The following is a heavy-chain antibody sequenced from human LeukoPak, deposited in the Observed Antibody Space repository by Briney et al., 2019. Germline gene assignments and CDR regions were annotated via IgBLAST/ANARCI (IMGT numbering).Heavy chain of an antibody. D-gene: IGHD2/OR15-2a*01. Sequence: LRLSCAASGFTFSSYAMSWVRQHPGKGLEWIGYIYYSGSTYYNPSLKSRVTISVDTSKNQFSLKLSSVTAADTAVYYCAREKTLDFNSPHYYFDYWGQGTLVTVSS. CDR1: GFTFSSYA. CDR3: AREKTLDFNSPHYYFDY. J-gene: IGHJ4*02. CDR2: IYYSGST. V-gene: IGHV4-31*02.